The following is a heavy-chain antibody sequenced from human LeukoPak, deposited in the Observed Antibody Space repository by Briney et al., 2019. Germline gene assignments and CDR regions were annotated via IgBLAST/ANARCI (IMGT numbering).Heavy chain of an antibody. D-gene: IGHD2-2*01. CDR1: GGTFSSYA. CDR3: AQTGDIVVVPAANGWFDP. CDR2: IIPILGIA. Sequence: ASVKVSCKASGGTFSSYAISWVRQAPGQGLEWMGRIIPILGIANYAQKFQGRVAITADKSTSTAYMELSSLRSEDTAVYYCAQTGDIVVVPAANGWFDPWGQGTLVTVSS. V-gene: IGHV1-69*04. J-gene: IGHJ5*02.